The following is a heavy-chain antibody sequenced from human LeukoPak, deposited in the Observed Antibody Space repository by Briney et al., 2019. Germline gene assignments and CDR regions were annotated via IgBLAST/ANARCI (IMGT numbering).Heavy chain of an antibody. CDR2: ISSSSSYI. D-gene: IGHD3-10*01. CDR1: GFTFSDYY. CDR3: ARVRYGSGSYSY. Sequence: GALRLSCAASGFTFSDYYMSWIRQAPGKGLEWVSSISSSSSYIYYADSVKGRFTISRDNAKNSLYLQMNSLRAEDTAVYYCARVRYGSGSYSYWGQGTLVTVSS. V-gene: IGHV3-11*06. J-gene: IGHJ4*02.